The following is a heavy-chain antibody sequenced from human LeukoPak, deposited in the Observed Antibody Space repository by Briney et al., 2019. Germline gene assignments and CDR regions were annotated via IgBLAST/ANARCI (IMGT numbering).Heavy chain of an antibody. CDR3: ARDQTGMDV. V-gene: IGHV3-23*01. J-gene: IGHJ6*02. Sequence: GGSLRLSCAASGFTFNSYAMSWVRQAPGKGLEWVSAISGSGSSTHYADSVKGRFTISRDNSKNTLYLQMNSLRAEDTAVYYCARDQTGMDVWGQGTTVTVSS. CDR2: ISGSGSST. CDR1: GFTFNSYA.